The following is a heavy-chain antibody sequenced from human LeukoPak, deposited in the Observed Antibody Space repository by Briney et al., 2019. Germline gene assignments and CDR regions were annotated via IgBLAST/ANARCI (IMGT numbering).Heavy chain of an antibody. Sequence: SETLSLTCTVSGGSVSSYYWSWIRQPPGKGLEWIGCIHYSGSTDFNPSLKSRITISVDTSKNQFSLKMNSVTAADTAIYYCARVQWLPLDVFNFWGQGTMVTVSS. V-gene: IGHV4-59*02. CDR1: GGSVSSYY. D-gene: IGHD6-19*01. J-gene: IGHJ3*01. CDR3: ARVQWLPLDVFNF. CDR2: IHYSGST.